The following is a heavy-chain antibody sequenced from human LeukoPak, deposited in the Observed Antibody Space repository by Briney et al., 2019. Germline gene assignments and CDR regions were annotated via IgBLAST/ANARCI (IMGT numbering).Heavy chain of an antibody. CDR2: ISTSGST. J-gene: IGHJ3*02. Sequence: PSETLSLTCTVSGGSISSGSYYWSWIRQPAGKGLEWIGRISTSGSTIYNPSLKSRVTISADTSKNQFSLTLSSVTAADTAVYYCATDDYGDYNRAFDISGQGTMVTVSS. CDR1: GGSISSGSYY. V-gene: IGHV4-61*02. CDR3: ATDDYGDYNRAFDI. D-gene: IGHD4-17*01.